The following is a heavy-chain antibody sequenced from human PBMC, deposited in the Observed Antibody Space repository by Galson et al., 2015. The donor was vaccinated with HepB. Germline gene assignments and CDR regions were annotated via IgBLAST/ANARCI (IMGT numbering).Heavy chain of an antibody. CDR3: SRGAAAVRYYYYGMDV. V-gene: IGHV3-74*01. CDR2: INSDGSST. Sequence: SLRLSCAASGFTFSSYWMHWVRQAPGKGLVWVSRINSDGSSTSYADSVKGRFTISRDNAKSTLYLQMNSLRAEDTAVYYCSRGAAAVRYYYYGMDVWGQGTTVTVSS. CDR1: GFTFSSYW. D-gene: IGHD6-13*01. J-gene: IGHJ6*02.